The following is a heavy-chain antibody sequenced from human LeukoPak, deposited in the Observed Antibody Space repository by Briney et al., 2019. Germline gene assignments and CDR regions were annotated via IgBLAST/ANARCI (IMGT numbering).Heavy chain of an antibody. D-gene: IGHD4-11*01. CDR1: GFTFSNYG. CDR3: ARETTSRDAFDI. CDR2: IWYDGSNK. J-gene: IGHJ3*02. V-gene: IGHV3-33*01. Sequence: PGGSLRLSCAASGFTFSNYGMHWVRQAPGKGLEWVAVIWYDGSNKYYADSVKGRFTISRDNSKNTLYLQMNSLRAEDTAVYYCARETTSRDAFDIWGQGTVVTVSS.